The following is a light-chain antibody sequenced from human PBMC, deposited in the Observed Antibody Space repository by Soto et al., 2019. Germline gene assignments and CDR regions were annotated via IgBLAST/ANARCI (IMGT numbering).Light chain of an antibody. V-gene: IGLV1-44*01. CDR3: AAWDGSLNVYV. Sequence: QSVLTQPPSASGTPGQRVTISCSGSSSRIGSNSVNWYRQVPRTAPKVLIYTNSQRPSGVPDRFSGSKSGTSASLAISGLQPEDEADYYCAAWDGSLNVYVFGTGTKVTVL. CDR1: SSRIGSNS. CDR2: TNS. J-gene: IGLJ1*01.